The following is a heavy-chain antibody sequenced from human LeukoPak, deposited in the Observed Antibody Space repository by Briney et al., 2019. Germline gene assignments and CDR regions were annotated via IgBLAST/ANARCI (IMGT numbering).Heavy chain of an antibody. Sequence: PGGSLRLSCAVSGFTFSDYWMNWVRQAPGKGLEWVANIKQDGSVKNYVDSVKGRFPISRDNAKNSLSLQMNSLRAEDTAMYYCARSDGWLIRYWGQGSLVTVSS. CDR3: ARSDGWLIRY. CDR1: GFTFSDYW. J-gene: IGHJ4*02. V-gene: IGHV3-7*01. CDR2: IKQDGSVK. D-gene: IGHD5-18*01.